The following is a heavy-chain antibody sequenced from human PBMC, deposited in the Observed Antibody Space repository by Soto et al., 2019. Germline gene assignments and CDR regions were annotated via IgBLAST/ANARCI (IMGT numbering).Heavy chain of an antibody. D-gene: IGHD2-15*01. CDR1: GFTFSSYG. Sequence: PGGSLRLSCAASGFTFSSYGMHWVRQAPGKGLEWVAVIWYDGSNKYYADSVKGRFTISRDNSKNTLYLQMNSLRAEDTAVYYCKTLLLLNDAFDIWGQGTMVTVSS. CDR2: IWYDGSNK. J-gene: IGHJ3*02. CDR3: KTLLLLNDAFDI. V-gene: IGHV3-33*01.